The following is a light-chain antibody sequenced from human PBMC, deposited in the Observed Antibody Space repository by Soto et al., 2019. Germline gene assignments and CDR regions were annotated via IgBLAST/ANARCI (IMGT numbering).Light chain of an antibody. CDR1: QSVGSN. Sequence: EIVMTQSPATLSVSPVEGATLSCRASQSVGSNLAWYQQKPGQAPRLLIYGASTRATGIPARFSGSGSGTEFTLTISSLQSEDFAVYYCQHYNNWPLLTFGGGTKVDIK. CDR2: GAS. CDR3: QHYNNWPLLT. J-gene: IGKJ4*01. V-gene: IGKV3-15*01.